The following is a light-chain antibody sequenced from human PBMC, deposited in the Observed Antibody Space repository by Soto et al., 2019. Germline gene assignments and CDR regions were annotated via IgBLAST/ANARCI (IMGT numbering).Light chain of an antibody. CDR3: QQYGTSSIT. Sequence: ENVLTQSPGSLSLSPGEIASLSCRTSQTVSSYLTWYQQRPGQAPRLLIYGASKRATGIPDRFSGSGSGTDFTLTISRLEPEDFALYYCQQYGTSSITFGQGTRLEIK. J-gene: IGKJ5*01. CDR1: QTVSSY. V-gene: IGKV3-20*01. CDR2: GAS.